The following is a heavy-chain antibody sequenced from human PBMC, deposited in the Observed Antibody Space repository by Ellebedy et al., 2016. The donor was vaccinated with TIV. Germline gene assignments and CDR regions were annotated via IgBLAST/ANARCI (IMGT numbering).Heavy chain of an antibody. CDR1: GGSFSGYY. CDR2: INHSGST. V-gene: IGHV4-34*01. D-gene: IGHD6-6*01. Sequence: GSLRLSXAVYGGSFSGYYWSWIRQPPGKGLEWIGEINHSGSTNYNPSLKSRVTISVDTSKNQFSLKLSSVTAADTAVYYCATLSIAARPYYYYYMDVWGKGTTVTVSS. CDR3: ATLSIAARPYYYYYMDV. J-gene: IGHJ6*03.